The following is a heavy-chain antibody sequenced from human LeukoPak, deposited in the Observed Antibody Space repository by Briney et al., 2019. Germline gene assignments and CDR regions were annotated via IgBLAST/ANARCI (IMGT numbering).Heavy chain of an antibody. CDR1: GFSFRSCW. V-gene: IGHV3-74*01. D-gene: IGHD3-3*01. J-gene: IGHJ3*01. CDR3: ASLVGGYYPPVEAFDV. Sequence: GGSLRLSCAASGFSFRSCWMHWVRQAPGKELVWVSRINGDGSTTNYADSVRGRFTISRDNAKNTLYLQMNSLRADDTAVYFCASLVGGYYPPVEAFDVWGQGTMVTVSS. CDR2: INGDGSTT.